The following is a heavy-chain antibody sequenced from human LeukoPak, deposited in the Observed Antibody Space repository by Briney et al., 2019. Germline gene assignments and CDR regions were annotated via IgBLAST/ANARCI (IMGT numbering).Heavy chain of an antibody. Sequence: GGSLRLSCAASGFTFSNYAMSWVRQAPGKGLEWVSAISGGGYSTYYADSVKGRFTISRDNPKTTLYLQMNSLRAEDTAVYYCAKDPGNWGYYFDYWGQGTLVTVSS. D-gene: IGHD7-27*01. CDR3: AKDPGNWGYYFDY. CDR1: GFTFSNYA. CDR2: ISGGGYST. V-gene: IGHV3-23*01. J-gene: IGHJ4*02.